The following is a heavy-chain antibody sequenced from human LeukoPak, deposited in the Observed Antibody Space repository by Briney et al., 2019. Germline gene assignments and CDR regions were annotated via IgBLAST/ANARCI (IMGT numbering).Heavy chain of an antibody. D-gene: IGHD6-13*01. V-gene: IGHV1-18*01. CDR1: GYTFTSYG. CDR3: AREGIAAASNSDYYYYMDV. J-gene: IGHJ6*03. Sequence: VASVKVSCKASGYTFTSYGISWVRQAPGQGLEWMGWISAYNGNTNYAQKLQGRVTMTTDTSTSTAYMELRSLRSDDTAVYYCAREGIAAASNSDYYYYMDVWGKGTTVTVSS. CDR2: ISAYNGNT.